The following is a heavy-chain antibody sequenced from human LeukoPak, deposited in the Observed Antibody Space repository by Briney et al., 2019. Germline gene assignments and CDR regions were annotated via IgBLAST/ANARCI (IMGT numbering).Heavy chain of an antibody. V-gene: IGHV3-73*01. CDR1: GFTFSGSA. CDR2: IRSKANSYAT. Sequence: GGSLKLSCAASGFTFSGSAMHWVRQASGKGLEWVGRIRSKANSYATAYAASVKGRFTISRDDSENTVYLQMNSLKTEDTAAYYCTRSEGNGFDYWGQGALVTVSS. J-gene: IGHJ4*02. CDR3: TRSEGNGFDY. D-gene: IGHD2-8*01.